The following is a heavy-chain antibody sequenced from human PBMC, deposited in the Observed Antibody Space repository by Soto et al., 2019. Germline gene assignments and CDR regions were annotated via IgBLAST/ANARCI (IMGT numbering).Heavy chain of an antibody. CDR3: ASGATVTYYYMDF. J-gene: IGHJ6*03. V-gene: IGHV4-34*01. D-gene: IGHD4-17*01. CDR2: INHSGST. CDR1: GGSFSGYY. Sequence: SETLSLTCAVYGGSFSGYYWSWIRQPPGKGLEWIGEINHSGSTNYNPSLKSRVTISVDTSKNQFSLELSSVTAADTAVYYCASGATVTYYYMDFWAKGPTVTLSS.